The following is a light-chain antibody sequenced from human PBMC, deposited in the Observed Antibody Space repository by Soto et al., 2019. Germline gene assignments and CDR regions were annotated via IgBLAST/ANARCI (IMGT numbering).Light chain of an antibody. V-gene: IGLV3-21*04. CDR3: QVWDSTSDHYV. CDR2: YDS. Sequence: SYVLTQPPSVSLAPGKTARITCGGDNIGSESVHWYQQRAGQAPVLVISYDSVRPSGIPERFSGSNSGNTATLTIGRVEAGDEADYYCQVWDSTSDHYVFGTGTKVTVL. J-gene: IGLJ1*01. CDR1: NIGSES.